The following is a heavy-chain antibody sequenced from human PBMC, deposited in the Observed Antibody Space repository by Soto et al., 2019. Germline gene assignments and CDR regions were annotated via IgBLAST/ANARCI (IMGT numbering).Heavy chain of an antibody. CDR1: GGSISSYY. J-gene: IGHJ4*02. CDR3: ARVKASGVNFDY. D-gene: IGHD3-10*01. Sequence: SETLSLTCTVSGGSISSYYWRWIRQPPGKGLEWIGEIFHSGSTDYNPSLKSRVTISVDKSKNQFSLKLSSVTAADTAVYYCARVKASGVNFDYWGQGTLVTVSS. CDR2: IFHSGST. V-gene: IGHV4-59*12.